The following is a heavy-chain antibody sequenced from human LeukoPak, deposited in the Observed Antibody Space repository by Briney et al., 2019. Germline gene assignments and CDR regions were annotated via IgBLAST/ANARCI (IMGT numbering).Heavy chain of an antibody. CDR3: ASAISPKYSSSWYILDY. Sequence: PGGSLRLSCAASGFTFSTYAMTWVRQAPGKGLEWVSVIYSGGSTYYADSVKGRFTISRDNSKNTLYLQMNSLRAEDTAVYYCASAISPKYSSSWYILDYWGQGTLVTVSS. V-gene: IGHV3-66*01. D-gene: IGHD6-13*01. CDR1: GFTFSTYA. J-gene: IGHJ4*02. CDR2: IYSGGST.